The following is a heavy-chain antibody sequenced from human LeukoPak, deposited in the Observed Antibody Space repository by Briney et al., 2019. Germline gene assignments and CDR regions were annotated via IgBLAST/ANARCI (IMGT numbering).Heavy chain of an antibody. CDR1: GFTFSSYA. V-gene: IGHV3-64*01. CDR2: ISSNGGST. D-gene: IGHD4-17*01. CDR3: ARDRCYGDYDAFDI. J-gene: IGHJ3*02. Sequence: PGGSLRLSCAASGFTFSSYAMHWVRQAPGKGLVYVSAISSNGGSTYYANSVKGRFTISRDNSKNTLYLQMGSLRAEDMAVYYCARDRCYGDYDAFDIWGQGTMVTVSS.